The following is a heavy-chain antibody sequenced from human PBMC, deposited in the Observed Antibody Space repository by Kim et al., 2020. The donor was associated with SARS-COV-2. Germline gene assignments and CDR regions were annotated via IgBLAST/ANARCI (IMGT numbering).Heavy chain of an antibody. J-gene: IGHJ4*02. V-gene: IGHV3-9*01. D-gene: IGHD6-19*01. CDR3: ATVAGTV. Sequence: NSGSIGYADSVKGRFTISRDNAKNSLYLQMNSLRAEDTALYYCATVAGTVWGQGTLVTVSS. CDR2: NSGSI.